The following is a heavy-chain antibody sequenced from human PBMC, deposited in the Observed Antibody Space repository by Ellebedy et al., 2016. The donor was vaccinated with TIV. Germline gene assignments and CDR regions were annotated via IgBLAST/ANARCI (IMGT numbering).Heavy chain of an antibody. D-gene: IGHD2-21*01. V-gene: IGHV3-11*01. CDR2: ISSSGATI. J-gene: IGHJ4*02. CDR3: ASGFLDY. CDR1: GFTFSDSY. Sequence: GESLKISCAASGFTFSDSYMRWVRQAPGKGLEWVSYISSSGATIEYADSVKGRFTISRDNAKNSLYLRMNSLRAEDTAVYYCASGFLDYWGQGTLVTVSS.